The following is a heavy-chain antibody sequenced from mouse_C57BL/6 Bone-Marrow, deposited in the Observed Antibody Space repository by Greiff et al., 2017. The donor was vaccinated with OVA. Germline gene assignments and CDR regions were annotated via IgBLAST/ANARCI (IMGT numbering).Heavy chain of an antibody. CDR3: ARGTYDCYPYYAMDY. J-gene: IGHJ4*01. Sequence: QVQLQQPGTELVKPGASVKLSCKASGYTFTSYWMHWVKQRPGQGLEWIGNINPSNGGTNYNEKFKSKATLTVDKSSSTAYMQLSSLTSEDSAVYYCARGTYDCYPYYAMDYWGQGTSVTVSS. CDR2: INPSNGGT. V-gene: IGHV1-53*01. D-gene: IGHD2-3*01. CDR1: GYTFTSYW.